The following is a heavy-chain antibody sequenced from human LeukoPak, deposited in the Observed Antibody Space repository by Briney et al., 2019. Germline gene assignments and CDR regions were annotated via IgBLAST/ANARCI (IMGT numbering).Heavy chain of an antibody. V-gene: IGHV3-15*01. J-gene: IGHJ4*02. CDR1: GFTFSNAW. CDR2: IKSKTDGGTT. Sequence: GGSLRLSCAASGFTFSNAWMSWVRQAPGKGLEWVGRIKSKTDGGTTDYAASVKGRFTISRDDSKNTLYLQMNSLKTEDTAVYYCTTDLEYYYGSGSYYIRFDYWGQGTLVTVSS. CDR3: TTDLEYYYGSGSYYIRFDY. D-gene: IGHD3-10*01.